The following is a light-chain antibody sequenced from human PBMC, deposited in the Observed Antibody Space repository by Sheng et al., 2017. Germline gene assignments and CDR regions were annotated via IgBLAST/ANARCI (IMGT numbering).Light chain of an antibody. Sequence: DIQMTQSPSSLSASVGDRVTITCQASQDISNYVNWYQQKPGKAPKLLIYDASILETGVPSRFGGTGSGTEFTFTISSLQPEDIATYYCQQYDSLSSFGGGTKVEI. V-gene: IGKV1-33*01. CDR3: QQYDSLSS. J-gene: IGKJ4*01. CDR2: DAS. CDR1: QDISNY.